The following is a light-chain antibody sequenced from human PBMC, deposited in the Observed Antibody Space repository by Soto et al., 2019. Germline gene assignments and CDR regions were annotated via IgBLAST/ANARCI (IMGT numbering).Light chain of an antibody. CDR2: GAS. Sequence: EIVLTQSPGSLSLSPGERATLSCRASQSVRSDDLAWYQQKPGQAPRLLVYGASSRATGIPDRFSDSGAGTDFTLTISGLEPDDFAVYYCHHYCNSPTFGQGTKVEIK. J-gene: IGKJ1*01. V-gene: IGKV3-20*01. CDR1: QSVRSDD. CDR3: HHYCNSPT.